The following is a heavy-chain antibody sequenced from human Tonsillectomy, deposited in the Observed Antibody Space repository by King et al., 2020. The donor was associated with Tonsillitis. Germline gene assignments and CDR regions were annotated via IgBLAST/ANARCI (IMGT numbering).Heavy chain of an antibody. V-gene: IGHV1-46*03. J-gene: IGHJ4*02. Sequence: VQLVESGAEVKKPGASVTVSCKASGYTFTSHYMHWVRQAPGQGLEWMGIINPSGGSTSYAQKFQGRVTMTRDTSTSTVYMELSSLRSEDTAMYYCARDYDSSGYSWSWRLDYWGEGSVGTVAS. CDR2: INPSGGST. CDR3: ARDYDSSGYSWSWRLDY. CDR1: GYTFTSHY. D-gene: IGHD3-22*01.